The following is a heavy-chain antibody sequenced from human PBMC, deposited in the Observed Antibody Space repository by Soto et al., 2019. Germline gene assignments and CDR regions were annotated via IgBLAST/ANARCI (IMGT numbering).Heavy chain of an antibody. Sequence: ASVKVSCKASGYTFTSYYMHWVRQAPGQGLEWMGIINPSGGSTSYAQKFQGRVTMTRDTSTSTVYMELSSLRSEDTAVYYCARDGPSLGWYVDYYYYGMDVWGQGTTVTVSS. J-gene: IGHJ6*02. CDR3: ARDGPSLGWYVDYYYYGMDV. CDR1: GYTFTSYY. CDR2: INPSGGST. V-gene: IGHV1-46*01. D-gene: IGHD2-15*01.